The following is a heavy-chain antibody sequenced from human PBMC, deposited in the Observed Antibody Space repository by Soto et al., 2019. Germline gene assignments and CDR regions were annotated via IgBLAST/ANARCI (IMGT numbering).Heavy chain of an antibody. CDR2: IRGSRSPI. V-gene: IGHV3-48*04. Sequence: GGSLRLSCAAAGFTFGDYGMNWVRQAPGKGLEWVSYIRGSRSPIYYTDSVRGRFTISRDNAKNTLYLQVDSLRAEDKAVYYCARGGSGYITIWGQGTQVTVSS. CDR3: ARGGSGYITI. J-gene: IGHJ4*02. D-gene: IGHD6-13*01. CDR1: GFTFGDYG.